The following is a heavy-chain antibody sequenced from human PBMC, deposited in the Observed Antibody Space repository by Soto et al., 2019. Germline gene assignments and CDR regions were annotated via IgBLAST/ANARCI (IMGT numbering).Heavy chain of an antibody. Sequence: QVQLVQSGAEVKKPGSSVKVSCKAPGGTFSTYAISWVRQAPGQGLEWMGGVIPIFGTPKYAQKFQGRVKITADESTSTGYMELRRLRSEETAVYYCARSQHGSSSLDIYYYYYYGMDVWGQGTMVTVTS. D-gene: IGHD3-3*02. V-gene: IGHV1-69*01. CDR2: VIPIFGTP. CDR3: ARSQHGSSSLDIYYYYYYGMDV. CDR1: GGTFSTYA. J-gene: IGHJ6*02.